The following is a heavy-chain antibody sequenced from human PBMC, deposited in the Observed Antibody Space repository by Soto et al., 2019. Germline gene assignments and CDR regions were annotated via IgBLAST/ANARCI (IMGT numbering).Heavy chain of an antibody. D-gene: IGHD6-13*01. CDR2: ISWNSGSI. CDR3: AKDRSYSSSGNLDY. Sequence: DVQLVESGGGLVQPGRSLRLSCAASGFTFDDYAMHWVRQAPGKGLEWVSGISWNSGSIGYADSVKGRFTISRDNAKNSLYLQMNSLRAEDTALYYCAKDRSYSSSGNLDYWGQGTLVTVSS. CDR1: GFTFDDYA. J-gene: IGHJ4*02. V-gene: IGHV3-9*01.